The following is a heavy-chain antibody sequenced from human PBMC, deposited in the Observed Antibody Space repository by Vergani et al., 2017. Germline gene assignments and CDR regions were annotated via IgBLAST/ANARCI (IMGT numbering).Heavy chain of an antibody. J-gene: IGHJ4*02. CDR2: INPNRGCT. Sequence: QVQLVQSGAEVKKPGASVKVSCKASGYTFTGYYMHWVRQAPGQGLEWMGWINPNRGCTNYAQKFQGRVTMNRDTSISTAYMELSSLRSDDTAVYYCARASDTAMVKVYYFDYWGQGTLVTVSS. CDR3: ARASDTAMVKVYYFDY. CDR1: GYTFTGYY. D-gene: IGHD5-18*01. V-gene: IGHV1-2*02.